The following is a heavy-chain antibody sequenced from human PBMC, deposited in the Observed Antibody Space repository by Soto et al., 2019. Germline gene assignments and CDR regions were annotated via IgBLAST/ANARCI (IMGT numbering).Heavy chain of an antibody. CDR1: GGSISSYY. CDR2: IYYSGST. J-gene: IGHJ4*02. D-gene: IGHD4-17*01. V-gene: IGHV4-59*08. Sequence: SETLSLTCTVSGGSISSYYWSWIRQPPGKGLEWIGYIYYSGSTTYNPSLKSRVTISVDTSKNQFSLKLSSVTAADTAVYYCARRYGDYFDYWGQGTLGNVSS. CDR3: ARRYGDYFDY.